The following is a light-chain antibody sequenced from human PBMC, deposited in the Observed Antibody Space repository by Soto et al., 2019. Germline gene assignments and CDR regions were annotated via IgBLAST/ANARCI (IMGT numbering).Light chain of an antibody. J-gene: IGLJ3*02. CDR3: PFEV. CDR2: LNSDGSH. V-gene: IGLV4-69*01. Sequence: QSVLTQSPSASASLGASVKLTCTLSSGHSSYAIAWHQQQPEKGPRYLMKLNSDGSHSKGDGIPDRFSGSSSGAERYLTISSLQSEDEADYYCPFEVFGGGTKLTVL. CDR1: SGHSSYA.